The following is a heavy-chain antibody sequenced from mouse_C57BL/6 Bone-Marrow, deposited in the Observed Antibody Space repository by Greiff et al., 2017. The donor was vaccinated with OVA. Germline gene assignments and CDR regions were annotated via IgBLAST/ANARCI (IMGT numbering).Heavy chain of an antibody. CDR2: IWRGGST. CDR3: AKGHYGNYAFAY. D-gene: IGHD2-1*01. CDR1: GFSLTSYG. V-gene: IGHV2-5*01. Sequence: VKLMESGPGLVQPSQSLSITCTVSGFSLTSYGVHWVRQSPGKGLEWLGVIWRGGSTDYNAAFMSRLSITKDNSKSQVFFKMNSLQADDTAIYYCAKGHYGNYAFAYWGQGTLVTVSA. J-gene: IGHJ3*01.